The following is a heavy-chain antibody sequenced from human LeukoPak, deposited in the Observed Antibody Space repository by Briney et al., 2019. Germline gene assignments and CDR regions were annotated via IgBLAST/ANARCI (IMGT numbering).Heavy chain of an antibody. CDR2: VNPDSGGT. CDR3: ARENWYSDY. V-gene: IGHV1-2*02. D-gene: IGHD1-1*01. J-gene: IGHJ4*02. CDR1: GYIFTHYR. Sequence: ASVKVSCKASGYIFTHYRLHWMRQARGQGLEWMGWVNPDSGGTNYQQNFQDRVTMTRDTSISTVYMELSRLRSDDTAVYYCARENWYSDYWGQGTLVTVSS.